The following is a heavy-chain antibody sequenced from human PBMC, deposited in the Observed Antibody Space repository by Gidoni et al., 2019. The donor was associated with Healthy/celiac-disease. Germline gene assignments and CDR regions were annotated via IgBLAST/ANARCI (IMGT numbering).Heavy chain of an antibody. J-gene: IGHJ4*02. CDR3: ARSTRSNWGRKRFDY. V-gene: IGHV4-34*01. Sequence: IRQPTGKGLEWIGEINHSGSTNYNPSLKSRVTISVDTSKNQFSLKLSSVTAADTAVYYCARSTRSNWGRKRFDYWGQGTLVTVSS. D-gene: IGHD7-27*01. CDR2: INHSGST.